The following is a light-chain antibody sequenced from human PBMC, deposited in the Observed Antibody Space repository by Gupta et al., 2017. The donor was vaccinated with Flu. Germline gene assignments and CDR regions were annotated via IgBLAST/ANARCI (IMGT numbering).Light chain of an antibody. CDR1: QNVRSNY. Sequence: PGTLSLSPGESATLSCRASQNVRSNYLAWYQQKPGQAPRLLIYGASNRATGIPDRFSGSGSGTDFTLTISRLEPEDFAVYYCQQYDSSHTFGQGTKLEIK. CDR3: QQYDSSHT. V-gene: IGKV3-20*01. J-gene: IGKJ2*01. CDR2: GAS.